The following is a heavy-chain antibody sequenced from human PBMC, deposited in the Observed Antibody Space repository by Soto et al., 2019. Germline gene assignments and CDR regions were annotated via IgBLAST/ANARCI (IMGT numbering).Heavy chain of an antibody. Sequence: SVKVSCKASGGTFSSYAISWVRQAPGQGLEWMGGIIPIFGTANYAQKFQGRVTITADESTSTAYMELSSLRSEDTAVYYCARCPYSSSPFDYWGQGTLVTVSS. CDR3: ARCPYSSSPFDY. V-gene: IGHV1-69*13. CDR1: GGTFSSYA. D-gene: IGHD6-6*01. J-gene: IGHJ4*02. CDR2: IIPIFGTA.